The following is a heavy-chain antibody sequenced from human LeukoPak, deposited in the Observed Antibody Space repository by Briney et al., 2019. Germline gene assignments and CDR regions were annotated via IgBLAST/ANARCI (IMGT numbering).Heavy chain of an antibody. J-gene: IGHJ5*02. CDR3: ARDSLWFGGGGPHNWFDP. CDR2: IYYSGST. CDR1: GGSISSGDYY. V-gene: IGHV4-30-4*01. Sequence: SETLSLTCTVSGGSISSGDYYWSWIRQPPGKGLEWIGYIYYSGSTYYNPSLKSRVTISVDTSKNLFSLKLSSVTAADTAVYYCARDSLWFGGGGPHNWFDPWGQGTLVTVSS. D-gene: IGHD3-10*01.